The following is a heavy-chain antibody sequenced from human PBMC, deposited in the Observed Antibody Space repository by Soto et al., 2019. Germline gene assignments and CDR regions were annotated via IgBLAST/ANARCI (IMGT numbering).Heavy chain of an antibody. CDR2: IIPIFGTA. D-gene: IGHD3-22*01. CDR3: ARGIGYYYDSRGSGVFDI. J-gene: IGHJ3*02. CDR1: GGTFSSYA. V-gene: IGHV1-69*13. Sequence: SVKVSCKASGGTFSSYAISWARQAPGQGLEWMGGIIPIFGTANDAQKFQGRVTITADESTSTAYMELSSLRSEDTAVDYGARGIGYYYDSRGSGVFDIWGQGTMVTVSS.